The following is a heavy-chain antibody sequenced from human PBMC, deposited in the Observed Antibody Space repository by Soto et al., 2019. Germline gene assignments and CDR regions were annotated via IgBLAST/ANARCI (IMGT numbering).Heavy chain of an antibody. CDR2: INHSGST. J-gene: IGHJ6*02. CDR3: ARRLITIFGVVLTYGMDV. CDR1: GGSFSGYY. D-gene: IGHD3-3*01. Sequence: SETLSLTCAVYGGSFSGYYWSWIRQPPGKXLEWIGEINHSGSTNYNPSLKSRVTISVDTSKNQFSLKLSSVTAADTAVYYCARRLITIFGVVLTYGMDVWGQGTTVTVSS. V-gene: IGHV4-34*01.